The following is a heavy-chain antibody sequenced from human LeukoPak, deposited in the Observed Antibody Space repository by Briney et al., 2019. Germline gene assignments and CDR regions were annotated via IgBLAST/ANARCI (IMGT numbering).Heavy chain of an antibody. CDR2: ISAYDGNT. J-gene: IGHJ6*03. V-gene: IGHV1-18*01. CDR1: GLTFSNYG. CDR3: ARIVVVIATPFYYYYMDV. Sequence: ASVKVSCKASGLTFSNYGITWVRQAPGQGLEWVGWISAYDGNTNYAQKFQGRVTMTTDTSTSTAHMELRSLRSDDTAVYYCARIVVVIATPFYYYYMDVWGKGTTVTVSS. D-gene: IGHD2-21*01.